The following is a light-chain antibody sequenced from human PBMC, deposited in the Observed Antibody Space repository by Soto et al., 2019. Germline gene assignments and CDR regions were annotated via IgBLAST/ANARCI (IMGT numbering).Light chain of an antibody. CDR3: NSYTSXSTYV. Sequence: QSVLTQPASVSGSPLQSITISCTGTSSDVGGYNYVSWYQQHPGKAPKLMIYDVSNRPSGVSNRFSGSKSGNTASLTISGLQAEDEADYYCNSYTSXSTYVFGTGTKVTVL. V-gene: IGLV2-14*01. J-gene: IGLJ1*01. CDR1: SSDVGGYNY. CDR2: DVS.